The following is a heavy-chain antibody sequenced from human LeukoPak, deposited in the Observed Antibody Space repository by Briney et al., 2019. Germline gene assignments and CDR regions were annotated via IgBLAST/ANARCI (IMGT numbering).Heavy chain of an antibody. D-gene: IGHD6-19*01. CDR2: IWSDGSND. V-gene: IGHV3-33*01. Sequence: PGGSLRLSCTASGFNFGSDAMHWVRQAPGKGLEWVAFIWSDGSNDHYADSVKGRFTISRDNSKNTVCLQMNSLRVEDTAVYYCARDPSGSGWSLGDWGQGTPVTVSS. J-gene: IGHJ4*02. CDR1: GFNFGSDA. CDR3: ARDPSGSGWSLGD.